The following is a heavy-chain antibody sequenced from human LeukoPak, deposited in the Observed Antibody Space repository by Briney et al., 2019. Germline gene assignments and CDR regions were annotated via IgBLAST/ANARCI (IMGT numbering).Heavy chain of an antibody. V-gene: IGHV3-30*18. D-gene: IGHD4-17*01. Sequence: GGSLRLSCSASGFTFSNYGMHWVRQAPGKGLEWVAVISYDGSNKYYADSVKGRFTISRDNSKNTLYLQMNSLRAEDTAVYYCAKALDYGDGMDVWGQGTTVTVSS. CDR3: AKALDYGDGMDV. CDR1: GFTFSNYG. CDR2: ISYDGSNK. J-gene: IGHJ6*02.